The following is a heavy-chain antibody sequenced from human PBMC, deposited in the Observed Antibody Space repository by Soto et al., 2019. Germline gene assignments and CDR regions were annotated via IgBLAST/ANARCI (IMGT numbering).Heavy chain of an antibody. D-gene: IGHD1-26*01. J-gene: IGHJ5*02. CDR2: IAESGGGA. CDR1: GFTFSSQP. Sequence: PGGSLRLSCAASGFTFSSQPMSWVRQAPGKGLEWVAAIAESGGGAAYVGSVEGRFTISRDNVKNMLYLQMNSLRVEDTAVYYCAKGIGATQRSWFDPWGQATLVTVSS. V-gene: IGHV3-23*01. CDR3: AKGIGATQRSWFDP.